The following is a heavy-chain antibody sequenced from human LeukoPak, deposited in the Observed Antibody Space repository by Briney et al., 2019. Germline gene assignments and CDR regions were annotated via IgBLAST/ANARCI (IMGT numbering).Heavy chain of an antibody. CDR2: ISPHNGGT. D-gene: IGHD3-10*01. CDR3: VGVGGYYPRGRLDF. Sequence: ASVKVSCKGFGYAFRNYAVVWVRQTPRQGLEWMGWISPHNGGTQYSQNLQGRITMTIDAPTSTAYMELRRLTSDDTAVYYCVGVGGYYPRGRLDFWGQGTLVSVSS. J-gene: IGHJ4*02. V-gene: IGHV1-18*01. CDR1: GYAFRNYA.